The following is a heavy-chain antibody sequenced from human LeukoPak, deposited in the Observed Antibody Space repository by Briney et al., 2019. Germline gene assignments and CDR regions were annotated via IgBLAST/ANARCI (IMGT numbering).Heavy chain of an antibody. V-gene: IGHV3-30-3*01. D-gene: IGHD6-19*01. CDR2: ISYDGSDK. Sequence: GGSLRLSCAASGFTFSNYAMHWVRQAPGKGLEWVAVISYDGSDKYYADSVKGRFTISRDNSKNTLYLQMNSLRPEDTAVYCCARDWGRRYSSGWYGDFDYWGQGTLVTVPS. J-gene: IGHJ4*02. CDR3: ARDWGRRYSSGWYGDFDY. CDR1: GFTFSNYA.